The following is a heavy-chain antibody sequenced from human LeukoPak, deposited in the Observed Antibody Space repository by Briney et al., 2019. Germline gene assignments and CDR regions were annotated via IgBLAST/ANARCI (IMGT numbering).Heavy chain of an antibody. D-gene: IGHD1-26*01. CDR2: ISAYNGNT. CDR3: AIRSGTYPYYFDY. J-gene: IGHJ4*02. CDR1: GYTFTSYG. V-gene: IGHV1-18*01. Sequence: ASVKVSFKTSGYTFTSYGISWVRQAPGQGLEWMGWISAYNGNTNYAQKLQGRVTMTTETSTSTAYMELRSLRSDDTAVYCCAIRSGTYPYYFDYWGPGTLVTVSS.